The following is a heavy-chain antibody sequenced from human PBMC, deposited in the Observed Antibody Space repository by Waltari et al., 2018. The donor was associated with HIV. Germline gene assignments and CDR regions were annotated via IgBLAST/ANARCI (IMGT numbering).Heavy chain of an antibody. CDR3: ARRYSTTSHPGGAGYFDH. Sequence: LQLQESGPGLVQPSETLSLPCAVSGGSINTDSYYCVWIRQPPGKGLEWIGSIYYSGSTFNNPSLRGRVTISVDTSKNRFSLKLSSVTAADTAVYYCARRYSTTSHPGGAGYFDHWGQGTLVTVSS. CDR1: GGSINTDSYY. J-gene: IGHJ4*02. V-gene: IGHV4-39*02. D-gene: IGHD6-13*01. CDR2: IYYSGST.